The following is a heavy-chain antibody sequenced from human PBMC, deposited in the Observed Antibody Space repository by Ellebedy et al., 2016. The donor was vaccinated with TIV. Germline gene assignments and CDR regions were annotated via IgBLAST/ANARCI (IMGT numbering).Heavy chain of an antibody. CDR3: ARGGAAGSSDYYYGMDV. V-gene: IGHV4-39*01. CDR1: GASISTFSDF. J-gene: IGHJ6*02. D-gene: IGHD6-13*01. Sequence: MPSETLSLTCTVSGASISTFSDFWGWLRQPPGKGLEWIGRLYYSGSAYYNPSLKSRVTISVARSKNQFSLKVTSVTAADTAVYYCARGGAAGSSDYYYGMDVWGQGTTVIVSS. CDR2: LYYSGSA.